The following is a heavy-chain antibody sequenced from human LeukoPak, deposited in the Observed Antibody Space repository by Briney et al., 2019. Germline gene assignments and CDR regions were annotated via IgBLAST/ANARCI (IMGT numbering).Heavy chain of an antibody. V-gene: IGHV3-48*01. CDR3: ATLSGPDAFDI. D-gene: IGHD3-16*01. J-gene: IGHJ3*02. CDR1: GFTFSSYS. CDR2: ISSSSSTI. Sequence: GGSLRLSCAASGFTFSSYSMNWVRQAPGKGLEWVSYISSSSSTIYYADSVKGRFTISRDNAKNSLYLQMNSLRAEDTAVYYCATLSGPDAFDIWGQGTMVTVSS.